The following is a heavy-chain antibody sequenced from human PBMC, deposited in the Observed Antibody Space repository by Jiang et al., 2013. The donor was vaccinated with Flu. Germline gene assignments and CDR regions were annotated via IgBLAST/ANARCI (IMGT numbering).Heavy chain of an antibody. CDR2: IYWDDDK. Sequence: PTQTLTLTCTFSGFSLSTSGVGVGWIRQPPGKALEWLALIYWDDDKRYSPSLKSRLTITKDTSKNQVVLTMTNMDPVDTATYYCAHREWRQWLGREYNWFDPWGQGTLVTVSS. CDR1: GFSLSTSGVG. D-gene: IGHD6-19*01. J-gene: IGHJ5*02. CDR3: AHREWRQWLGREYNWFDP. V-gene: IGHV2-5*02.